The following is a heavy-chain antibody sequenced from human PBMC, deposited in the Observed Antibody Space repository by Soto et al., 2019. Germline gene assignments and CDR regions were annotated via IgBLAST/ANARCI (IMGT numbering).Heavy chain of an antibody. V-gene: IGHV1-69*01. J-gene: IGHJ6*02. CDR1: GGTFSSYA. CDR3: ARTLHDSSGYYYYYCGMDV. Sequence: QVQLVQSGAEVKKPGSSVKVSCKASGGTFSSYAISWVRQAPGQGLEWMGGIIPIFGTANYAQKFQGRVTITAGESTSTAYMELSSLRSEDTAVYYCARTLHDSSGYYYYYCGMDVWGQGTTVTVSS. D-gene: IGHD3-22*01. CDR2: IIPIFGTA.